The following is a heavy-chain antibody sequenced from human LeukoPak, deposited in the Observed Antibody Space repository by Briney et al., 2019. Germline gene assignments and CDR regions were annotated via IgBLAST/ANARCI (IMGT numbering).Heavy chain of an antibody. V-gene: IGHV3-64D*09. Sequence: GGSLRLSCSASGFTFSSYAMHWVRQAPGKGLEYVSAISSNGGSTYYADSVKGRFTISRDNSKNTLYLQMSSLRAEDTAVYYCVKGVGSSSWTYYFDYWGQGTLVTVSS. J-gene: IGHJ4*02. CDR3: VKGVGSSSWTYYFDY. CDR2: ISSNGGST. D-gene: IGHD6-13*01. CDR1: GFTFSSYA.